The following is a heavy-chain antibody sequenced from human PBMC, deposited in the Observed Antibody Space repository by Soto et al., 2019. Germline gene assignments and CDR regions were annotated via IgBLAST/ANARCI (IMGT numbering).Heavy chain of an antibody. CDR2: IKSKTDGGTT. D-gene: IGHD3-10*01. V-gene: IGHV3-15*01. CDR3: TTDVEWDYGSGSYWVNKGLFGPSNYYYYMDV. CDR1: GFTFSNAW. Sequence: GGSLRLSCAASGFTFSNAWMSWVRQAPGKGLEWVGRIKSKTDGGTTDYAAPVKGRFTIPRDDSKNTLYLQMNSLKTEETAVYYCTTDVEWDYGSGSYWVNKGLFGPSNYYYYMDVWGKGTTVTVSS. J-gene: IGHJ6*03.